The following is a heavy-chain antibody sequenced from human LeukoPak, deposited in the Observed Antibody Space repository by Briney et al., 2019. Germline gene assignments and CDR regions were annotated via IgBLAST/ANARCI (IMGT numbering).Heavy chain of an antibody. D-gene: IGHD2-15*01. J-gene: IGHJ4*02. CDR1: GFTLSDFL. CDR2: SRSKVRSYTT. CDR3: RAGAGGSSRLDY. Sequence: PRRLSSALSGFTLSDFLMDWVRRTPGKGLGWGGRSRSKVRSYTTDYAATAKCRFTMSRDDSKTVLYPQMNSLKIEDAAVYYCRAGAGGSSRLDYWGQR. V-gene: IGHV3-72*01.